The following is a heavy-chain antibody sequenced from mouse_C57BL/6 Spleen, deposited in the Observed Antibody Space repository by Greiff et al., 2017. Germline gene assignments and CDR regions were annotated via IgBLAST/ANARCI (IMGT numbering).Heavy chain of an antibody. V-gene: IGHV5-4*03. D-gene: IGHD2-1*01. CDR1: GFTFSSYA. CDR2: ISDGGSYT. J-gene: IGHJ4*01. CDR3: ARVYGNYVYYAMDY. Sequence: EVMLVESGGGLVKPGGSLKLSCAASGFTFSSYAMSWVRQTPEKRLEWVATISDGGSYTYYPDNVKGRFTISRDNAKNNLYLQMSHLKSEDTAMYYCARVYGNYVYYAMDYWGQGTSGTVSS.